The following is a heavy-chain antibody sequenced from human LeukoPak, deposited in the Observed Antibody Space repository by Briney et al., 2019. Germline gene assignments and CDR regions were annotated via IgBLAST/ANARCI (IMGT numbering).Heavy chain of an antibody. CDR3: ARLGAGPTYYDFWSGYSSFYFDY. Sequence: LRLSCAASGFTFSDYCMNWIRQPPGKGLEWIAEINHSGSTNYNPSLKSRVTISVDTSKNQFSLKLSSVTAADTAVYYCARLGAGPTYYDFWSGYSSFYFDYWGQGTLVTVSS. J-gene: IGHJ4*02. CDR2: INHSGST. V-gene: IGHV4-34*01. CDR1: GFTFSDYC. D-gene: IGHD3-3*01.